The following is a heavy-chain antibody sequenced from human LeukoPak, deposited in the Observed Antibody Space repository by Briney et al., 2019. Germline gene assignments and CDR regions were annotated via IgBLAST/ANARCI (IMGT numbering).Heavy chain of an antibody. CDR3: ARKRETGYCSGGSCYSSWFDP. CDR1: GGTFSSYT. Sequence: ASVKVSCKASGGTFSSYTVSWVRQAPGQGLEWMGGIVPILGTASYAQKFQGRVTITTDESTSTAYMELSSLRSEDTAVYYCARKRETGYCSGGSCYSSWFDPWGQGTLVTVSS. V-gene: IGHV1-69*16. J-gene: IGHJ5*02. D-gene: IGHD2-15*01. CDR2: IVPILGTA.